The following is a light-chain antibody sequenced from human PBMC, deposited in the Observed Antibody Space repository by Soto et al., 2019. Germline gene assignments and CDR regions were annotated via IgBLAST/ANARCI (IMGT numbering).Light chain of an antibody. Sequence: QSVLTQPPSVSGAPGQRVTISCTGSGSNIGAGYDVHWYQQLPGTAPKLLIYGNSNRPSGVPDRFSGSKSGTSASLAITGLQAEDEADYYCQSYDSSLSADVFGTGTKVTVL. J-gene: IGLJ1*01. V-gene: IGLV1-40*01. CDR3: QSYDSSLSADV. CDR1: GSNIGAGYD. CDR2: GNS.